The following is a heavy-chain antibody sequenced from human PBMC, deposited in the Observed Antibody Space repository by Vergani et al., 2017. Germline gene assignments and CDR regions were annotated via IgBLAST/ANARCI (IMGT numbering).Heavy chain of an antibody. Sequence: QVQLQQWGAGLLKPSETLSLTCAVYGGSFSGYYWSWIRQPPGKGLEWIGEINHSGSTNYNPSLKSGVTISVDTSKNQFSLKLSSVTAADTAVYYCARRPYYYDSSGYSKYYYYGMDVWGQGTTVTVSS. V-gene: IGHV4-34*01. J-gene: IGHJ6*02. D-gene: IGHD3-22*01. CDR3: ARRPYYYDSSGYSKYYYYGMDV. CDR2: INHSGST. CDR1: GGSFSGYY.